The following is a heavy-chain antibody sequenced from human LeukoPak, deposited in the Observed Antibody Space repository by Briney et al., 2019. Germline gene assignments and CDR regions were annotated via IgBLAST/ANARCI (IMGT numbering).Heavy chain of an antibody. J-gene: IGHJ4*02. CDR1: GFTFGTDW. V-gene: IGHV3-74*01. Sequence: PGGSLRLSCAASGFTFGTDWMNWVRQAPGKGLVWVSRINSDGSSISYVDSVKGRFTISRDNAKNTLYLQMNSLRAEDTAVYYCGGGGYLLDYWGQGTLVTVSS. CDR3: GGGGYLLDY. D-gene: IGHD1-26*01. CDR2: INSDGSSI.